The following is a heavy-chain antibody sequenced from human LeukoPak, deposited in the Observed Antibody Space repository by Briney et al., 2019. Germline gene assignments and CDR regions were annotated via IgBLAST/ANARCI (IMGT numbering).Heavy chain of an antibody. J-gene: IGHJ4*02. CDR1: GGTFTSYA. V-gene: IGHV1-69*05. Sequence: SVKVSCKASGGTFTSYAISWVRQAPGQGLEWMGGIIPIVGTANYAQKFQGRVTITTDASTSTAYMELSSLRSEDTAVYFCARDGFRYCSGGSCYPYWGQGTQVTVPT. D-gene: IGHD2-15*01. CDR3: ARDGFRYCSGGSCYPY. CDR2: IIPIVGTA.